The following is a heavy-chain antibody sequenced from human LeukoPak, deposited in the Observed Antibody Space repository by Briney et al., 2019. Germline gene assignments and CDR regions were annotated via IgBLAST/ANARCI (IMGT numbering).Heavy chain of an antibody. CDR2: IGTGGSYT. Sequence: GGSLRLSCAASGFTFSNYNMNWVRQAPGQGLEWVSSIGTGGSYTHYADSLKGRFTISRDNAKNSLYLQMNSLRAEDTAVYYCAICGGGACHKGYSDHWGQGTLVTVSS. V-gene: IGHV3-21*01. D-gene: IGHD2-21*01. CDR1: GFTFSNYN. CDR3: AICGGGACHKGYSDH. J-gene: IGHJ4*02.